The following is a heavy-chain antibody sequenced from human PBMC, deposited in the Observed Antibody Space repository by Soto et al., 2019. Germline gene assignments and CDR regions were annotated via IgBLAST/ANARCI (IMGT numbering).Heavy chain of an antibody. CDR1: GGTFSSYA. J-gene: IGHJ6*02. CDR3: ARAGYCSSTSCYTGVFYYYYGMDV. V-gene: IGHV1-69*13. CDR2: IIPIFGTA. Sequence: SVKVSCKASGGTFSSYAISWVRQAPGQGLEWMGGIIPIFGTANYAQKFQGRVTITADESTSTAYMELSSLRSEDTAVYYCARAGYCSSTSCYTGVFYYYYGMDVWGQGTTVTVS. D-gene: IGHD2-2*02.